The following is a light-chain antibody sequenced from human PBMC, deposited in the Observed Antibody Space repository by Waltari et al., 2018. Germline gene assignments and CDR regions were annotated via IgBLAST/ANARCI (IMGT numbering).Light chain of an antibody. CDR2: WAS. Sequence: DIVMTQSPDSLDVSLGERATCNCKHSQSVLYSSNNKNYLAWYQQKPGQPPKLLIYWASTRESGVPDRFTGSGSGTDFTLTISSLQAEDVAVYYCQQYYSGPFTFGQGTRLEIK. V-gene: IGKV4-1*01. CDR1: QSVLYSSNNKNY. CDR3: QQYYSGPFT. J-gene: IGKJ5*01.